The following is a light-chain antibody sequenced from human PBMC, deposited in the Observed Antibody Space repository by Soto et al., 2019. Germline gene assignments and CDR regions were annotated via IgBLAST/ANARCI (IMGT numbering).Light chain of an antibody. CDR1: QSVSSN. CDR2: DAS. Sequence: EIWMTQYPATLSVVPGERATLSCGASQSVSSNLAWYQQKTGQAPRLLIYDASNRATGIPAGLSGSGDGTDLTITISSLEPEDFEVYYCQQRSNWPLTFGQGTRLEIK. J-gene: IGKJ5*01. V-gene: IGKV3D-11*02. CDR3: QQRSNWPLT.